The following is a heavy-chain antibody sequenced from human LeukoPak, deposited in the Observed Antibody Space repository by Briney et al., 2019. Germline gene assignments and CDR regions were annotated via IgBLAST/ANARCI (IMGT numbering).Heavy chain of an antibody. V-gene: IGHV4-59*04. Sequence: SETLSLTCTVSGDSMSDYFWTWIRQPPGKGLEWIGSIYYSGNTYYNASLKSQVSISIDTSKNQFSLRLTSVTAADTAVYYCARQTGSGLFILPGGRGTLVTVSS. J-gene: IGHJ4*02. CDR3: ARQTGSGLFILP. CDR1: GDSMSDYF. CDR2: IYYSGNT. D-gene: IGHD3/OR15-3a*01.